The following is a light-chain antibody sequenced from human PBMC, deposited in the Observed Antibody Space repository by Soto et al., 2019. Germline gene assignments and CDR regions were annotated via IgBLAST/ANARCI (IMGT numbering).Light chain of an antibody. J-gene: IGKJ2*01. CDR1: QGISSY. CDR3: QQLNSYSYT. CDR2: AAS. Sequence: IQLTQSPSSLSASVGDRVTITCRASQGISSYLAWYQQKPGKAPKLLIYAASTLQSGVPSRFSGSGSGTDFTLTISSLQPEDFAYYYCQQLNSYSYTFGQGTKLEIK. V-gene: IGKV1-9*01.